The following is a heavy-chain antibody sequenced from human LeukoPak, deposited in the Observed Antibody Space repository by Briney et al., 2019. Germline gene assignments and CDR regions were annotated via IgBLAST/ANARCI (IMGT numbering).Heavy chain of an antibody. D-gene: IGHD3-3*01. Sequence: GGSLRLSCAASGFTFSSYAMSWVRQAPGKGLEWVSYISSSGGTTYYADSVKGRFTISRDNAKNSLYLQMNSLRDEDTAVYYCVRNLEVDYWGQGTLVTVSS. CDR3: VRNLEVDY. V-gene: IGHV3-48*02. J-gene: IGHJ4*02. CDR2: ISSSGGTT. CDR1: GFTFSSYA.